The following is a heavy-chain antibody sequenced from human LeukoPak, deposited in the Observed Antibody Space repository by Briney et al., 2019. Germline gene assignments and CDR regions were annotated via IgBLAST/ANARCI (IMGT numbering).Heavy chain of an antibody. D-gene: IGHD1-26*01. Sequence: SETLSLTCTVSGDSMSSHYWGWFRQPPGKGLEWIGTIYYSGTTYYTPSLRSRVTISVDTSKNLFSLRLNSVTAADTAVYYCARQRLWADYWGQGTLVSVSS. J-gene: IGHJ4*02. V-gene: IGHV4-39*01. CDR3: ARQRLWADY. CDR1: GDSMSSHY. CDR2: IYYSGTT.